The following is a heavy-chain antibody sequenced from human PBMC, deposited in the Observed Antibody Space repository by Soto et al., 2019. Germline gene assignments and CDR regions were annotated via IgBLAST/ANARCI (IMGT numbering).Heavy chain of an antibody. CDR3: VKSWGVFGSASFFDH. CDR2: ISWNSGGI. V-gene: IGHV3-9*01. J-gene: IGHJ4*02. Sequence: EVQLVESGGGLVQPGRSLRPSCAGSGFTFDDYAMHWVRQVPGKGLEWVSGISWNSGGIGFADSVKGRFTISRDNAKNSLYLQMNSLRPEDTAFYYCVKSWGVFGSASFFDHWGKGTLVTVSS. CDR1: GFTFDDYA. D-gene: IGHD3-16*01.